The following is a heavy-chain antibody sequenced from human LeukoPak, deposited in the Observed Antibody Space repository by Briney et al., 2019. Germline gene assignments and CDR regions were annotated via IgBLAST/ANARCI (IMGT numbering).Heavy chain of an antibody. CDR3: TTVLTNDYYYMDV. D-gene: IGHD2-21*02. J-gene: IGHJ6*03. CDR2: IKRKTDGGTT. CDR1: GFTFSNAW. V-gene: IGHV3-15*01. Sequence: GGSLRLSCAASGFTFSNAWMSWVRQAPGKGLEWVGRIKRKTDGGTTDYAAPVKGRFTISRDDSKNTLYLQMNSLKPEDTAVYYCTTVLTNDYYYMDVWGKGTTVTVSS.